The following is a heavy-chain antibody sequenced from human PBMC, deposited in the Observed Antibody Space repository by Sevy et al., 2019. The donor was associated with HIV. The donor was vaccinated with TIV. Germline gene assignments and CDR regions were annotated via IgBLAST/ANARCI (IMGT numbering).Heavy chain of an antibody. CDR2: ISSSGSTI. Sequence: WGSLRLSCAASGFTFSSYEMNWVRQAPGKGLEWVSYISSSGSTIYYADSVKGRFTISRDNAKNSLYLQMNSLRAEDTAVYYCARVGAYCGGDCYSEPWGQGTMVTVSS. V-gene: IGHV3-48*03. J-gene: IGHJ3*01. D-gene: IGHD2-21*02. CDR3: ARVGAYCGGDCYSEP. CDR1: GFTFSSYE.